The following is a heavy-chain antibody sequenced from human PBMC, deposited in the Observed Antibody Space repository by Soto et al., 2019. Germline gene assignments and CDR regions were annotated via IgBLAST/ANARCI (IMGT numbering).Heavy chain of an antibody. D-gene: IGHD4-17*01. CDR1: GYTFTSYG. Sequence: ASVKVSCKASGYTFTSYGISWVRQAPGQGLEWMGWISAYNGNTNCAQKLQGRVTMTTDTSTSTAYMELRSLRSDDTAVYYCARDKFNYGDYKAFDYWGQGTLVTVS. CDR3: ARDKFNYGDYKAFDY. CDR2: ISAYNGNT. V-gene: IGHV1-18*01. J-gene: IGHJ4*02.